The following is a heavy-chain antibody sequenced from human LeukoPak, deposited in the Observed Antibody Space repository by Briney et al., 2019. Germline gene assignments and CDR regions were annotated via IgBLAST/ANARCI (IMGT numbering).Heavy chain of an antibody. J-gene: IGHJ4*02. CDR3: ARIGGSYYPFDY. Sequence: PPETLSLTCSVSVDSISSYHWSWIRQPPGRGLGWIGYIYHTGSSNYNPSLKSRVTISVDTSRNQFSLKLSSVTAADTAVYYCARIGGSYYPFDYWGQGALVTVSS. CDR1: VDSISSYH. V-gene: IGHV4-59*13. CDR2: IYHTGSS. D-gene: IGHD1-26*01.